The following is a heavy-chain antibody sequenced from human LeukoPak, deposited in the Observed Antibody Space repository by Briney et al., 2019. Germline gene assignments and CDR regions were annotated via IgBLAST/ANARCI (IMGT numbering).Heavy chain of an antibody. CDR3: ARQTGSGLFILP. CDR1: GGSISSYY. Sequence: SETLSPTCTVAGGSISSYYWSWSRQPPGQGLEWIGSIYYSGNTYYNASLKSQVAISIDTSTNQFSLKLTSLTAADTAVYYCARQTGSGLFILPGGQGTLVTVSS. D-gene: IGHD3/OR15-3a*01. V-gene: IGHV4-59*04. J-gene: IGHJ4*02. CDR2: IYYSGNT.